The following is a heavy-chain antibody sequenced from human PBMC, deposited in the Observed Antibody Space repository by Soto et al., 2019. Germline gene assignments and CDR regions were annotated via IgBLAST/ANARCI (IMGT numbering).Heavy chain of an antibody. Sequence: GGSLRLSCAASGFTFSNAWMSWVRQAPGKGLEWVGRIRSKTDGGTTDYAAPVKGRFTISRDDSKDTLYLQMNSLKTEDTAVYYCKWDLEASDPWGQGTLVTVSS. CDR3: KWDLEASDP. J-gene: IGHJ5*02. V-gene: IGHV3-15*01. CDR1: GFTFSNAW. CDR2: IRSKTDGGTT. D-gene: IGHD1-26*01.